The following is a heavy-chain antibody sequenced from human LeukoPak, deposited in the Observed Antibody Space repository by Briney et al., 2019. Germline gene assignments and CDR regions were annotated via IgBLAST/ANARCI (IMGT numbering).Heavy chain of an antibody. CDR1: GFTFDDYA. CDR2: ISGDGGST. V-gene: IGHV3-43*02. CDR3: AKDVGKYNWNQNYFDY. D-gene: IGHD1-20*01. Sequence: PGGSLRLSCAASGFTFDDYAMHWVRHAPGKGLEWVSLISGDGGSTYYADSVKGRFTISRDSSKNSLYLQMNSLRTEDTALYYCAKDVGKYNWNQNYFDYWGQGTLVTVSS. J-gene: IGHJ4*02.